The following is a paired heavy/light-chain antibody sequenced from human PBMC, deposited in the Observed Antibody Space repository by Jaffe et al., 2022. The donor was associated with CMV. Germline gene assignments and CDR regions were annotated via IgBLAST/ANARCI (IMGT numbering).Light chain of an antibody. Sequence: DIQMTQSPSAMSASVGDRVTITCRASQGINNYLAWFQQKPGKVPERLISTASILQSGVPSRFSGSGSGTEFTLTISGLQPEDFATYYCLQHNTHPWTFGQGTRVDIK. CDR1: QGINNY. CDR3: LQHNTHPWT. V-gene: IGKV1-17*03. CDR2: TAS. J-gene: IGKJ1*01.
Heavy chain of an antibody. CDR1: GYTFTSSD. D-gene: IGHD7-27*01. V-gene: IGHV1-8*01. J-gene: IGHJ5*02. CDR2: MNPNSGNT. CDR3: ARGWGATP. Sequence: QVQLVQSGAEVKKPGASVKVSCKASGYTFTSSDIIWVRQATGQGLEWMGWMNPNSGNTGYAQKFQGRVTMTRNSSISTAYMELNSLRSEDTAIYYCARGWGATPWGQGTLVTVSS.